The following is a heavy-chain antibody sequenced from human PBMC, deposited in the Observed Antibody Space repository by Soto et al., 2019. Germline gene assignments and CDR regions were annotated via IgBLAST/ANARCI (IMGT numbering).Heavy chain of an antibody. D-gene: IGHD3-3*02. CDR1: GFSFSSHG. V-gene: IGHV3-33*01. CDR2: LWAGGNIR. CDR3: ASDAQHLANYGMDV. Sequence: QVQLVESGGNVVQPGRSLRLSCAASGFSFSSHGMHWVRQAPGKGLEWVAHLWAGGNIRYYAYSVKGRFTISSDHSKNTLYLQMDSLGAEDTAVYCASDAQHLANYGMDVWGQGTTVTVSS. J-gene: IGHJ6*02.